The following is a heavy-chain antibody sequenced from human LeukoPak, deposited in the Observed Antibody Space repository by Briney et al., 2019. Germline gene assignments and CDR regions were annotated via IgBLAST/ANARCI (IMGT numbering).Heavy chain of an antibody. Sequence: PGGSLRLSCAASGFTFSSYEMNWVRQAPGKGLEWVSYISSSGSTIYYADSVKGRFTISRDSAKNSVYLQMNSLRAEDTAVYYCARLGYSYDFDYWSQGTLVTVSS. V-gene: IGHV3-48*03. CDR1: GFTFSSYE. J-gene: IGHJ4*02. CDR3: ARLGYSYDFDY. D-gene: IGHD5-18*01. CDR2: ISSSGSTI.